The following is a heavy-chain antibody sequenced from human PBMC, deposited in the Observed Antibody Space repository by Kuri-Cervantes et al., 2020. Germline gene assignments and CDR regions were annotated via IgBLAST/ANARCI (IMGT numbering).Heavy chain of an antibody. CDR3: AKDRGSGWYDFDY. D-gene: IGHD6-19*01. Sequence: LSLTCAASGFTFSDYSRNWVRQAPGRGLEWVASVSDSSYYMYYADSVKGRFTISRDNDKNSLYLQMNSLRAEDTAVYYCAKDRGSGWYDFDYWGQGTLVTVSS. J-gene: IGHJ4*02. V-gene: IGHV3-21*04. CDR1: GFTFSDYS. CDR2: VSDSSYYM.